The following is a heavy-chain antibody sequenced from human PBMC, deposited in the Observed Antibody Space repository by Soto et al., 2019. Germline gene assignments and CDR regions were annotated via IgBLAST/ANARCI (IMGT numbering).Heavy chain of an antibody. Sequence: SETLSLTCTVSGGSISSSSYYWGWIRQPPGKGLEWIGSIYYSGSTYYNPSLKSRVTISVDTSKNQFSLKLSSVTAAETAVYKCAKQLGATTTFDYWGQGTVVPVSS. CDR2: IYYSGST. D-gene: IGHD5-12*01. CDR3: AKQLGATTTFDY. CDR1: GGSISSSSYY. J-gene: IGHJ4*02. V-gene: IGHV4-39*01.